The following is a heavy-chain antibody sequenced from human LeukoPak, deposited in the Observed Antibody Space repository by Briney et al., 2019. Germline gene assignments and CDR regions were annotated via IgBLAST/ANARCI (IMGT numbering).Heavy chain of an antibody. V-gene: IGHV3-72*01. CDR1: GFTFSDHY. J-gene: IGHJ4*02. D-gene: IGHD1-26*01. Sequence: GGSLRLSCAASGFTFSDHYMDWVRQAPGKGLEWVGRVGNKANSYTTEYAASVKGRFTISRDDSKNSLYLQMNSLKCEDTAVYYCAREWDSGSYYFGYFDYWGQGTLVTVP. CDR2: VGNKANSYTT. CDR3: AREWDSGSYYFGYFDY.